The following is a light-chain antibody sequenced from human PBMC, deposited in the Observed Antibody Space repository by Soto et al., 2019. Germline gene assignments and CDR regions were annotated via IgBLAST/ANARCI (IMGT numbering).Light chain of an antibody. CDR2: EVS. CDR1: SSDVGAYNY. CDR3: ASYTSSSTGV. V-gene: IGLV2-14*01. Sequence: QSALTQPASVSGSPGQSITISCTGTSSDVGAYNYVSWYQQHPGKAPKLMIYEVSSRPSGVSNRFSGSKSGNTASLTISGLQAEDEADYYCASYTSSSTGVFGGGTKLTVL. J-gene: IGLJ3*02.